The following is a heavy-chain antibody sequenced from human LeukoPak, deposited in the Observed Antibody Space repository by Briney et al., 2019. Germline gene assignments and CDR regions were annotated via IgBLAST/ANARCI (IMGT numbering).Heavy chain of an antibody. V-gene: IGHV1-2*02. J-gene: IGHJ4*02. CDR2: INPNSGGT. D-gene: IGHD6-19*01. CDR3: ARDLRPFSGWYYFDY. Sequence: ASVKVSCKTSGYTFTSYGISWVRQAPGQGLEWMGWINPNSGGTNYAQKFQGRVTMTRDTSISTAYMELSRLRSDDTAVYYCARDLRPFSGWYYFDYWGQGTLVTVSS. CDR1: GYTFTSYG.